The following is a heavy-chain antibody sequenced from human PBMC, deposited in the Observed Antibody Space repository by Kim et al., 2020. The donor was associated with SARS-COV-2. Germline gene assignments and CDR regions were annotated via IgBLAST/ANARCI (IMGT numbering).Heavy chain of an antibody. D-gene: IGHD2-2*01. J-gene: IGHJ4*02. CDR1: GFTFRGNW. CDR2: INSEASST. V-gene: IGHV3-74*01. Sequence: GGSLRLSCVASGFTFRGNWMQWVRQIPGKGLVWVSRINSEASSTSYADSVKGRFTISRDNAKNTLYLEMNSLRDEDMAVYYCAGGQHAGRIEYCGQGTLVTVSS. CDR3: AGGQHAGRIEY.